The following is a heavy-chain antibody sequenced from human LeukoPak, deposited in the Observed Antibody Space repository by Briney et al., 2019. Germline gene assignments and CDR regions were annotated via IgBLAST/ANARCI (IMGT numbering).Heavy chain of an antibody. CDR1: GFTFSSYR. CDR3: ARNSGGYCSGGSCAYYYYIDV. Sequence: GGSLRLSCAASGFTFSSYRMHWVRQAPGKGLVWVSRINSDGSSTSYADSVKGRFTISRDNAKNALYLQMNSLRAEDTAVYYCARNSGGYCSGGSCAYYYYIDVWGKGTTVTVSS. J-gene: IGHJ6*03. V-gene: IGHV3-74*01. D-gene: IGHD2-15*01. CDR2: INSDGSST.